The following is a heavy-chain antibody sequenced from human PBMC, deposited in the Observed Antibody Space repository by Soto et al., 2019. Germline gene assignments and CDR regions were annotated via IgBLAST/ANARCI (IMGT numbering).Heavy chain of an antibody. CDR1: GGSISSYY. CDR2: IYYSGST. CDR3: ARSPSGWYIRGHYFDY. D-gene: IGHD6-19*01. Sequence: SETLSLTCTVSGGSISSYYWSWIRQPPGEGLEWIGYIYYSGSTNYNPSLKSRVTISVDTSKNQFSLKLSSVTAADTAVYYCARSPSGWYIRGHYFDYWGQGALVTVS. V-gene: IGHV4-59*01. J-gene: IGHJ4*02.